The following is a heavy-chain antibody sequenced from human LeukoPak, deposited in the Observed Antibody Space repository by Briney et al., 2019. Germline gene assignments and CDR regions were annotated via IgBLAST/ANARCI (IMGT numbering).Heavy chain of an antibody. CDR3: ARIDTYYYDSSGYYSAFDI. D-gene: IGHD3-22*01. V-gene: IGHV3-20*04. J-gene: IGHJ3*02. CDR1: GFTFDNYG. CDR2: INWNGGST. Sequence: GGSLRLSCAASGFTFDNYGMSWVRQAPAKGLEWVSGINWNGGSTGYADSVKGRFTISRDNAKNSLYLQMNSLRAEDTALYYCARIDTYYYDSSGYYSAFDIWGQGTIVTVSS.